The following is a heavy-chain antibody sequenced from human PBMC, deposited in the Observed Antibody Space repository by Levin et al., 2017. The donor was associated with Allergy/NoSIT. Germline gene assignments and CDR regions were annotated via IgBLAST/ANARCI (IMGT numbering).Heavy chain of an antibody. V-gene: IGHV3-33*01. CDR3: ARDRWGSQIWFGELLPDY. Sequence: PGGSLRLSCAASGFTFSSYGMHWVRQAPGKGLEWVAVIWYDGSNKYYADSVKGRFTISRDNSKNTLYLQMNSLRAEDTAVYYCARDRWGSQIWFGELLPDYWGQGTLVTVSS. CDR1: GFTFSSYG. CDR2: IWYDGSNK. J-gene: IGHJ4*02. D-gene: IGHD3-10*01.